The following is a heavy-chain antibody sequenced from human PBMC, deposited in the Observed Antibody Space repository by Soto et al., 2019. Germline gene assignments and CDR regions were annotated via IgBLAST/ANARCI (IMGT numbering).Heavy chain of an antibody. CDR1: GFSLSTSGVG. V-gene: IGHV2-5*02. CDR2: IYWDDDK. Sequence: QITLKESGPTLVKPTQTLTLTCTFSGFSLSTSGVGVGWIRQPTGKALGWLALIYWDDDKRYSPSLKSRLTITKETAKNRVVLTMTIMDTVDTATYYCARVDSYGPRPDYWGQGTRVTVAS. J-gene: IGHJ4*02. D-gene: IGHD5-18*01. CDR3: ARVDSYGPRPDY.